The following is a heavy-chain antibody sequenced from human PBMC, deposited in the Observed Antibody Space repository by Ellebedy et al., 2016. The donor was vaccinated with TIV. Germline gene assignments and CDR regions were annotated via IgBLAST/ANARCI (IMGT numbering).Heavy chain of an antibody. CDR1: GFTFGSFD. CDR2: IASDGSNE. V-gene: IGHV3-30*03. CDR3: TRDLGWALFRDGEGALDI. D-gene: IGHD5-24*01. J-gene: IGHJ3*02. Sequence: PGGSLRLSCAASGFTFGSFDMHWVRQAPGKGLECVAFIASDGSNEYYTESVKGRFTISRDNSKNPLYLQMNSLRDDDTALYYCTRDLGWALFRDGEGALDIWGQGTMVTVSS.